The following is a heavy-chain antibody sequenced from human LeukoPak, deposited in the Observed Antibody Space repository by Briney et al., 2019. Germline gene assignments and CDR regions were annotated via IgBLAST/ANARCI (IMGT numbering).Heavy chain of an antibody. CDR2: INHSGDT. V-gene: IGHV4-34*01. Sequence: PSETLSLTCKVSGGSFTNYYWSWIRQTPEKGLEWIGQINHSGDTSYNPSLRSRMTLSVDRSKNQFSLKVTSVTAADTGVYYGARGPGTLGLSPWGQGTLVTVSS. D-gene: IGHD1-7*01. J-gene: IGHJ5*02. CDR1: GGSFTNYY. CDR3: ARGPGTLGLSP.